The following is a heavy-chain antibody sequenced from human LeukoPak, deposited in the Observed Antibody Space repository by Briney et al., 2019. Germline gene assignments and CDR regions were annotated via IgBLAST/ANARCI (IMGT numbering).Heavy chain of an antibody. CDR2: INPNSGGT. D-gene: IGHD6-19*01. J-gene: IGHJ4*02. V-gene: IGHV1-2*02. Sequence: GASVKVSCKASGYTFTDYYMHWVRQAPGQGLEWMGWINPNSGGTNYAQKLQGRVTMTGDTSISTAYMELSRLRSDDTAVYYCARDLSLAVPVQGYWGQGTLVTVSS. CDR1: GYTFTDYY. CDR3: ARDLSLAVPVQGY.